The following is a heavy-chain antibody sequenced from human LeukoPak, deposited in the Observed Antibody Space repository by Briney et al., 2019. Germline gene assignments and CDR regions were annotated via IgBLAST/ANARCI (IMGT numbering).Heavy chain of an antibody. CDR3: ARVVYYDSSGYFDY. Sequence: PSEILSLTCTVSGGSISSFYWSWIRQPPGKGLEWIGYIYYSGSTNYNPSLKSRVTISVDTSKNQFSLKLSSVTAADTAVYYCARVVYYDSSGYFDYWGQGTLVTVSS. CDR1: GGSISSFY. CDR2: IYYSGST. D-gene: IGHD3-22*01. J-gene: IGHJ4*02. V-gene: IGHV4-59*01.